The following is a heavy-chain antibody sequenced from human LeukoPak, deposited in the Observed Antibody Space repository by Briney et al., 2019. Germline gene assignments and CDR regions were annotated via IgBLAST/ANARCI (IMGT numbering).Heavy chain of an antibody. CDR3: ASPGAQQLDAFDI. CDR2: IYYSGGT. D-gene: IGHD6-13*01. V-gene: IGHV4-59*01. J-gene: IGHJ3*02. Sequence: SETLSLTCTVSGGSISSYYWSWIRQPPGKGLEWIGYIYYSGGTNYNPSLKSRVTISVDTSKNQFSLKLSSVTAADTAVYYCASPGAQQLDAFDIWGQGTMVTVSS. CDR1: GGSISSYY.